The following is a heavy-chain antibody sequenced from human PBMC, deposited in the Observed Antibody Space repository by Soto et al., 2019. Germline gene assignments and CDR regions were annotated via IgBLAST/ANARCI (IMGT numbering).Heavy chain of an antibody. Sequence: QLQLQESGSGLVKPSQTLSLTCAVSGGSISSGGYSWSWIRQPPGKGLEWIGYIYHSGSTYYNPSLKRRVTISVDRSKTQFSLKLSSVTAAATAVYYCAAGGGLPRCYWGQGTLVPVSS. V-gene: IGHV4-30-2*01. J-gene: IGHJ4*02. D-gene: IGHD4-17*01. CDR2: IYHSGST. CDR3: AAGGGLPRCY. CDR1: GGSISSGGYS.